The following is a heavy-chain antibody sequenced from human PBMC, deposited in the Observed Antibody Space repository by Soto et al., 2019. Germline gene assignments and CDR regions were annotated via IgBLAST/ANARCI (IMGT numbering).Heavy chain of an antibody. CDR1: GGYVSSGSYY. V-gene: IGHV4-61*01. D-gene: IGHD6-6*01. CDR3: ASGIAARPDYYYYMDV. J-gene: IGHJ6*03. CDR2: IYYSGST. Sequence: SETLSLTCTVSGGYVSSGSYYWSWIRQPPGKGLEWIGYIYYSGSTNYNPSLKSRVTISVDTSKNQFSLKLSSVTAADTAVYYCASGIAARPDYYYYMDVWGKGTTVTVSS.